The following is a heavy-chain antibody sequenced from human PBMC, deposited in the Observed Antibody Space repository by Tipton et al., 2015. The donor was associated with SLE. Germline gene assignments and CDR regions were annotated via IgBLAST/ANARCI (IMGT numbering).Heavy chain of an antibody. Sequence: TLSLTCTVSGGSISSSSYYWGWIRQPPGKGLEWIGSMYYSGITYYNPSLKSRVTISVDTSKNQFSLKLSSVTAADTAVYYCARDPVASSYFDLWGRGTLVTVSS. CDR2: MYYSGIT. J-gene: IGHJ2*01. D-gene: IGHD4-23*01. V-gene: IGHV4-39*07. CDR3: ARDPVASSYFDL. CDR1: GGSISSSSYY.